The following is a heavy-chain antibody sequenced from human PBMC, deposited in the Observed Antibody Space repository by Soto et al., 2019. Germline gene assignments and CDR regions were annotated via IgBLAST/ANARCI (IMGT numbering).Heavy chain of an antibody. J-gene: IGHJ6*02. CDR1: GFTFSSYG. CDR2: IWYDGSNK. V-gene: IGHV3-33*01. Sequence: QVQLVESGGGVVQPGRSLRLSCAASGFTFSSYGMHWVRQAPGKGLEWVAVIWYDGSNKYYGDSVKGRFTISRDNSKNTLYLQMNSLTAEDTAVYYCARDKQTWGDGALDYYGMDVWGQGTTVTVSS. CDR3: ARDKQTWGDGALDYYGMDV. D-gene: IGHD3-10*01.